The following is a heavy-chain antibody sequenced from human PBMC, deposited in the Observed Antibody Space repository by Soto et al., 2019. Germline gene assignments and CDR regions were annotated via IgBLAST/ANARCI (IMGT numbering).Heavy chain of an antibody. Sequence: SETLSLTCTVSGGSISSSSYYWGWIRQPPGKGLEWIGSIYYSGSTYYNPSLKSRVTISVDTSKNQFSLKLSSVTAADTAVYYCARHSPLGLREGSRRGFDPWGQGTLVTVSS. CDR2: IYYSGST. D-gene: IGHD4-17*01. J-gene: IGHJ5*02. V-gene: IGHV4-39*01. CDR3: ARHSPLGLREGSRRGFDP. CDR1: GGSISSSSYY.